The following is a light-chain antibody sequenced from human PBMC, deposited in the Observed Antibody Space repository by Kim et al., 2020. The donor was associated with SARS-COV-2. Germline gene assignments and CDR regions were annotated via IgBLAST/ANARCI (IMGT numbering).Light chain of an antibody. CDR2: EGT. J-gene: IGLJ3*02. V-gene: IGLV2-23*01. Sequence: QSALTQTASVSGSPGQSITISCTGTSSDVVKYNLVSWYQQRPGKAPKLMIYEGTERPSGVSHRFSGSKSGNTASLTISGLQAEDEADYYCSSYAGSAWVFGGGTQLTVL. CDR3: SSYAGSAWV. CDR1: SSDVVKYNL.